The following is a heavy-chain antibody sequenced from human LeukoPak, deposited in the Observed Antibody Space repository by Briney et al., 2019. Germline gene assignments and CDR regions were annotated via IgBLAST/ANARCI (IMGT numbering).Heavy chain of an antibody. CDR1: GGSISISGYY. D-gene: IGHD1-26*01. V-gene: IGHV4-39*07. Sequence: PSETLSLTCTVSGGSISISGYYWAWIRQPPGKGPEWIGSIFYTGTTYYNPSLKSRVTISVDTSKNQFSLKLSSVTAADTAVYYCASGRVGAFDIWGQGTMVTVSS. CDR2: IFYTGTT. J-gene: IGHJ3*02. CDR3: ASGRVGAFDI.